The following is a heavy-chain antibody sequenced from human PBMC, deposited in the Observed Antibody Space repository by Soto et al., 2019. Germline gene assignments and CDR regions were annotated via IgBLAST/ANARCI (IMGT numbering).Heavy chain of an antibody. CDR2: LLTNGVT. V-gene: IGHV3-53*01. CDR3: ARDRVGDGAYSLDY. Sequence: GGSLRLSCAASGLGGDKLGWVRQSPGKGLEWVASLLTNGVTQYADSVKGRFTVSRDSSTNTQYLRMNSLRVEDTAVYYCARDRVGDGAYSLDYWAQGVLVTVSS. D-gene: IGHD3-10*01. J-gene: IGHJ4*02. CDR1: GLGGDK.